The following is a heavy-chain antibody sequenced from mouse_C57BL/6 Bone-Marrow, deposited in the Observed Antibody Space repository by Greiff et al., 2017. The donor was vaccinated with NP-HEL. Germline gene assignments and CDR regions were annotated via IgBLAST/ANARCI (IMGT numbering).Heavy chain of an antibody. CDR3: AGLLNYYAMDY. Sequence: EVQLVESEGGLVQPGSSMKLSCTASGFTFSDYYMAWVRQVPEKGLEWVANINYDGSSTYYLDSLKSRFIISRDNAKNILYLQMSSLKSEDTATYYCAGLLNYYAMDYWGQGTSVTVSS. CDR2: INYDGSST. V-gene: IGHV5-16*01. CDR1: GFTFSDYY. J-gene: IGHJ4*01. D-gene: IGHD1-1*01.